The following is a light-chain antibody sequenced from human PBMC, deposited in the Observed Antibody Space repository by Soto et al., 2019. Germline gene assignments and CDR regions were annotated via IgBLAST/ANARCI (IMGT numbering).Light chain of an antibody. V-gene: IGLV1-47*01. Sequence: QSVLTQPPSASGTPGQRVTISCSGSSSNIGSNYVYWYQQLPGTAPKLLIYRNNQRPAGVPDRFSGCQSGTSASLAISGLRSADEADYYCAAWDDSLSGVVFGGGTKLTVL. J-gene: IGLJ2*01. CDR3: AAWDDSLSGVV. CDR2: RNN. CDR1: SSNIGSNY.